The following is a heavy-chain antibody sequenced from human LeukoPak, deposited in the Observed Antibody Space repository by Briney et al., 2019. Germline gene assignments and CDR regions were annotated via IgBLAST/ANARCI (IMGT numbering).Heavy chain of an antibody. CDR3: ARNRDPDCTNGVCYSRHRFDP. Sequence: ASVKVSCKASGYTFTGYYMHWVRQAPGQGLEWMGRINPNSGGTNYAQKFQGRVTMTRDTSISTAYMELSRLRSDDTAVYYCARNRDPDCTNGVCYSRHRFDPWGQGTLVTVSS. CDR2: INPNSGGT. J-gene: IGHJ5*02. CDR1: GYTFTGYY. V-gene: IGHV1-2*06. D-gene: IGHD2-8*01.